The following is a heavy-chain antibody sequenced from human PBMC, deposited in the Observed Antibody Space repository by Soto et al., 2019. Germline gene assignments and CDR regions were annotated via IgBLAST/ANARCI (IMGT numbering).Heavy chain of an antibody. CDR2: ISAYNGNT. J-gene: IGHJ6*02. V-gene: IGHV1-18*01. CDR3: ARLTPPDYDILTGPTYYYYYVMDV. Sequence: ASVKVSCKASGYTFTSYGISWVRQAPGQGLEWMGWISAYNGNTNYAQKLQGRVTMTTDTSTSTAYMELRSLRSDDTAVYFCARLTPPDYDILTGPTYYYYYVMDVWGQGTTVTVSS. D-gene: IGHD3-9*01. CDR1: GYTFTSYG.